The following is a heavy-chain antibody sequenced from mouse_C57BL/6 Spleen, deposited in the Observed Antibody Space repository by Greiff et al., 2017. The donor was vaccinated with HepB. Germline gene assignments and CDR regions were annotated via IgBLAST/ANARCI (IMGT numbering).Heavy chain of an antibody. CDR1: GYSITSGYY. J-gene: IGHJ3*01. D-gene: IGHD2-3*01. CDR2: ISYDGSN. CDR3: ARRGWKGAWFAY. V-gene: IGHV3-6*01. Sequence: EVKLQESGPGLVKPSQSLSLTCSVTGYSITSGYYWNWIRQFPGNKLEWMGYISYDGSNNYNPSLKNRISITRDTSKNQFFLKLNSVTTEDTATYYCARRGWKGAWFAYWGQGTLVTVSA.